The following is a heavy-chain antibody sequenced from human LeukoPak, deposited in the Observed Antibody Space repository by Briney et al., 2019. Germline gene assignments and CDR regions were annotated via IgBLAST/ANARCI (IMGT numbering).Heavy chain of an antibody. Sequence: SVKVSCKASGYTFINYGISWVRQAPGQGLEWMGGIIPIFGTANYAQKFQGRVTITADESTSTAYMELSSLRSEDTAVYYCASSTYYDFWSGLNWFDPWGQGTLVTVSS. J-gene: IGHJ5*02. CDR2: IIPIFGTA. CDR3: ASSTYYDFWSGLNWFDP. CDR1: GYTFINYG. V-gene: IGHV1-69*13. D-gene: IGHD3-3*01.